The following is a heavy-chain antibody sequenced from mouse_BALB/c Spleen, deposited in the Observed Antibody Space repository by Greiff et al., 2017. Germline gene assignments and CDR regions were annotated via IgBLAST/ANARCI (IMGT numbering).Heavy chain of an antibody. V-gene: IGHV1-80*01. J-gene: IGHJ2*01. CDR3: ARRGYRYDFDY. D-gene: IGHD2-14*01. CDR2: IYPGDGDT. Sequence: QVQLKQSGAELVRPGSSVKISCKASGYAFSSYWMNWVKQRPGQGLEWIGQIYPGDGDTNYNGKFKGKATLTADKSSSTAYMQLSSLTSEDSAVYFCARRGYRYDFDYWGQGTTLTVSS. CDR1: GYAFSSYW.